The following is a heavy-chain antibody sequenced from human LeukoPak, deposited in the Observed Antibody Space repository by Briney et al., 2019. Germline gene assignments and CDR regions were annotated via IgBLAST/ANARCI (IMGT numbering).Heavy chain of an antibody. CDR1: GFTFDGYA. Sequence: GRSLRLSCAASGFTFDGYAMHWVRQAPGKDLEWVSGISWNSGSIGYADSVKGRFTISKDNAKNSVYLQMNSLRGEDTALYYCAKAFSPSGYEQGVLSPWGQGTLVTVSS. J-gene: IGHJ4*02. V-gene: IGHV3-9*01. CDR3: AKAFSPSGYEQGVLSP. CDR2: ISWNSGSI. D-gene: IGHD6-25*01.